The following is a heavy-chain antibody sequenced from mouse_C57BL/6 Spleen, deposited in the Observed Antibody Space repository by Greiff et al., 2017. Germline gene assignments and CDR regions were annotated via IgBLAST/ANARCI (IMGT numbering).Heavy chain of an antibody. CDR3: AREEYYGSSWFAY. CDR1: GYAFSSYW. Sequence: QVQLQQSGAELVKPGASVKISCKASGYAFSSYWMNWVKQRPGKGLAWIGQLYPGDGDTNSTGKFKGQGTLTAYKPSSTAYMQLSSLTSEESAVYYCAREEYYGSSWFAYWGQGTLVTVSA. V-gene: IGHV1-80*01. J-gene: IGHJ3*01. CDR2: LYPGDGDT. D-gene: IGHD1-1*01.